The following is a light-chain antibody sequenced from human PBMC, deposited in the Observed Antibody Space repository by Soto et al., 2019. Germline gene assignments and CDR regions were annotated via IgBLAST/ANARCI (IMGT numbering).Light chain of an antibody. CDR2: RNN. V-gene: IGLV1-47*01. J-gene: IGLJ3*02. CDR1: SSNIGSNY. Sequence: QSVLTQPPSASGTPGQRVTISCSGSSSNIGSNYVYWYHQLPGTAPKLVIYRNNQRPSGVPDRISGSKSGTSASLAISGLRSEDEADYYCAAWDDILNGWVFGGGTKLTVL. CDR3: AAWDDILNGWV.